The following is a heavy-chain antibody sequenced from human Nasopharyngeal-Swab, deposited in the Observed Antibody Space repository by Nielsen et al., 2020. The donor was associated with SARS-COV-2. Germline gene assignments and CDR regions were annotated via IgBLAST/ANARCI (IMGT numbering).Heavy chain of an antibody. Sequence: SLKISCAASGFTFDDYAMHWVRQAPGKGLEWVSGISWNSGSIGYADSVKGRFTISRANAKNSLYLQMNSLRAEDTALYYCAKDKTPIAAAGTGGTDYWGQGTLVTVSS. CDR1: GFTFDDYA. CDR3: AKDKTPIAAAGTGGTDY. D-gene: IGHD6-13*01. CDR2: ISWNSGSI. J-gene: IGHJ4*02. V-gene: IGHV3-9*01.